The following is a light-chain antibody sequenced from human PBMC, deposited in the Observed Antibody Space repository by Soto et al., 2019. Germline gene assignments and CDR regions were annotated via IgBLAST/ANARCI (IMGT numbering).Light chain of an antibody. CDR1: QSISRY. V-gene: IGKV1-39*01. CDR2: AAS. J-gene: IGKJ1*01. Sequence: DIQMTQSPSSLSASVGDRVTITCRASQSISRYLNWYQQKPGKPPRLLIYAASSLQSGVPSRFSGSGSGTEFTLTISSLQSEDFATYSCQQFSSTSWTFGRGTKVDIK. CDR3: QQFSSTSWT.